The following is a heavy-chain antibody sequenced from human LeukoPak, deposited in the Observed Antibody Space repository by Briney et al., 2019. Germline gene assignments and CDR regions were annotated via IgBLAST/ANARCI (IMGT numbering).Heavy chain of an antibody. CDR2: IWFDGNNR. Sequence: PGGSLRLSCAASGFIFSSYGMHWVRQAPGKGLEWVAIIWFDGNNRYYGDSVKGRFTISRDNSKNTLDLQMDSLRVEDTAVYYCARDRVSSSSGPADYYYGVDVWGQGTTVTVPS. CDR1: GFIFSSYG. J-gene: IGHJ6*02. D-gene: IGHD6-6*01. V-gene: IGHV3-33*01. CDR3: ARDRVSSSSGPADYYYGVDV.